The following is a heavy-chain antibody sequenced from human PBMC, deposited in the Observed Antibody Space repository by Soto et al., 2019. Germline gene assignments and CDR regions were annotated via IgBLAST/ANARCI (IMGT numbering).Heavy chain of an antibody. D-gene: IGHD3-3*01. V-gene: IGHV4-31*03. CDR2: LYYSGST. CDR1: GGSISSGDYS. CDR3: ARWWSGSRQGFDP. Sequence: QVQLQESGPGLVKPSQTLSLTCTVSGGSISSGDYSWGWIGQHPGKGLEWIGYLYYSGSTYYNPSLKSRVTISVDTSKNQFSLKRSSVTAADTAVYYCARWWSGSRQGFDPWGQGTLVTVSS. J-gene: IGHJ5*02.